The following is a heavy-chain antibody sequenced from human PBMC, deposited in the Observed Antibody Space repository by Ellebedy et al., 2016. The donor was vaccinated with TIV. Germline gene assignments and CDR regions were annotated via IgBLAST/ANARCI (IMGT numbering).Heavy chain of an antibody. V-gene: IGHV4-39*07. D-gene: IGHD6-13*01. J-gene: IGHJ5*02. Sequence: GSLRLSCTVSGGSIGSTNYYRVWIRQPPGKGLEWIGSIYYSGSTNYNPSLKSRVTISADTSKNQFSLKLSSVTAADTAVYYCARLSSRIAAAAWGQGVLVTVTS. CDR3: ARLSSRIAAAA. CDR1: GGSIGSTNYY. CDR2: IYYSGST.